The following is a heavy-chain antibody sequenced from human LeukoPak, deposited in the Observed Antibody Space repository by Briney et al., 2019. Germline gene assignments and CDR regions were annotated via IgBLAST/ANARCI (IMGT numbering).Heavy chain of an antibody. J-gene: IGHJ4*02. V-gene: IGHV3-33*01. D-gene: IGHD3-10*01. Sequence: GGSLRLSCAASGFTLSSYGMHWVRQAPGKGLEWVAVIWYDGSNKYYADSVKGRFTISRDNSKNTLYLQMNSLRAEDTAVYYCARSNYYGSGSYYNYYLDYWGQGTLVTVSS. CDR2: IWYDGSNK. CDR3: ARSNYYGSGSYYNYYLDY. CDR1: GFTLSSYG.